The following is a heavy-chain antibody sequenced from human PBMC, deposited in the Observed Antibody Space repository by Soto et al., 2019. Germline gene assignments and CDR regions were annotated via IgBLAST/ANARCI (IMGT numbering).Heavy chain of an antibody. V-gene: IGHV3-48*01. Sequence: EVQLVESGGGLVQPGGSLRLSCAASGFTFSSYSMNWVRQAPGKGLEGVSYISSSSSTIYYADSVKGRFTISRDNAKNSLYLQMNSLRAEDTAVYYCARGAYYYDSSGLSYWGQGTLVTVSS. D-gene: IGHD3-22*01. CDR2: ISSSSSTI. CDR1: GFTFSSYS. CDR3: ARGAYYYDSSGLSY. J-gene: IGHJ4*02.